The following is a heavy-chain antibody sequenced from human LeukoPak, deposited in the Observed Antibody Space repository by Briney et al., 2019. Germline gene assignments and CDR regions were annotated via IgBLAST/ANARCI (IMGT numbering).Heavy chain of an antibody. V-gene: IGHV1-69*05. CDR2: IIPIFGTA. J-gene: IGHJ4*02. D-gene: IGHD3-10*01. Sequence: SVKVSCKASGGTFSSYAISWVRQAPGQGLEWMGRIIPIFGTANYAQKFQGRVTITTDESTSTAYMELSSLRSEGTAVYYCARSYYGSGSYYTSFDYWGQGTLVTVSS. CDR1: GGTFSSYA. CDR3: ARSYYGSGSYYTSFDY.